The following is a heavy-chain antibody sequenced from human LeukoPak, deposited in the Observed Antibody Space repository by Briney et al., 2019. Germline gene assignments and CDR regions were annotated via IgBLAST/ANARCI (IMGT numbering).Heavy chain of an antibody. CDR3: AKDWAATALNWFDP. Sequence: GGSLRLSCSASGFTFNACGMHWVRQAPGKGLEWVALISYNERNKVYADSVKGRFTIARDNSKKTLYLQMNSLRAEDTAVYYCAKDWAATALNWFDPWGQGTLVTVSS. J-gene: IGHJ5*02. CDR1: GFTFNACG. CDR2: ISYNERNK. D-gene: IGHD6-25*01. V-gene: IGHV3-30*18.